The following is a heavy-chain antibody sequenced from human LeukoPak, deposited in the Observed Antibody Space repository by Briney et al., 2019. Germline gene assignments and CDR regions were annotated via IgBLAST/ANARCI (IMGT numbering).Heavy chain of an antibody. CDR3: ASSRAGTWSYFDH. J-gene: IGHJ4*02. V-gene: IGHV4-34*01. D-gene: IGHD3-10*01. CDR2: INHSGST. Sequence: SETLSLTCAVYGGSFSGYYWSWIRQPPGKGLEWIGEINHSGSTNYNPSLKSRVTISVDTSKNQFSLKLSSVTAADTAVYYCASSRAGTWSYFDHWGQGTLVTVSS. CDR1: GGSFSGYY.